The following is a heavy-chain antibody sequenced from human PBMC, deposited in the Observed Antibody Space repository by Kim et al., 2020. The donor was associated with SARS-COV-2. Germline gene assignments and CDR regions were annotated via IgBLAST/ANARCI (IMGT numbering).Heavy chain of an antibody. CDR2: IHYSGST. CDR3: SRHVEYYYYYMDG. V-gene: IGHV4-39*01. Sequence: SETLSLTCTVSGGSISSSTYYWAWLRQPPGKGLEWIGTIHYSGSTHYNPSLKGRATISVDTSNNQLSLRLNSLTAADTAVYFCSRHVEYYYYYMDGLGKG. J-gene: IGHJ6*03. CDR1: GGSISSSTYY.